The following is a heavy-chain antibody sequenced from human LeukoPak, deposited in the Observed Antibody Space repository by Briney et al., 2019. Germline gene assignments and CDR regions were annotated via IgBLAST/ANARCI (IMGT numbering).Heavy chain of an antibody. J-gene: IGHJ3*02. Sequence: GGSLRLSCAASGFTFSSYAMSWVRQAPGKGLEWVANIKQDGSEKYYVDSVKGRFTISRDNAKNSLYLQMNSLRAEDTAVYYCARFSMASVPSDAFDIWGQGTVVTVSS. CDR2: IKQDGSEK. CDR1: GFTFSSYA. CDR3: ARFSMASVPSDAFDI. D-gene: IGHD2/OR15-2a*01. V-gene: IGHV3-7*01.